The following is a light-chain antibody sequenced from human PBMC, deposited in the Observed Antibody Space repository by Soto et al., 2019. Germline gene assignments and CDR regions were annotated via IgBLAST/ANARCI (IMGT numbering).Light chain of an antibody. Sequence: DIQMTQSPSSLSAFVGDRVTITCRASESISRHLNWYQQKPGKAPKLLIYAASSLQNGVPSRFTGGGSATDFTLTISNLQPADFATYYCYQSYSTPSIPFGQGTRLEMK. CDR3: YQSYSTPSIP. J-gene: IGKJ5*01. V-gene: IGKV1-39*01. CDR1: ESISRH. CDR2: AAS.